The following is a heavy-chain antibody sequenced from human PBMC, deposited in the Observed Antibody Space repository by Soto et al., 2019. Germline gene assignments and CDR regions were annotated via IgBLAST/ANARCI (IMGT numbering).Heavy chain of an antibody. CDR2: IKNKSDGGTT. CDR3: AIGVWFLT. D-gene: IGHD2-8*01. CDR1: GFTFSYYW. J-gene: IGHJ5*02. V-gene: IGHV3-15*01. Sequence: GGSLRLSCAASGFTFSYYWMNLVRQAPGKGLEWVGRIKNKSDGGTTDYAAPVKGRFTISIDDSKYTLYLQMNSLKTEDTAWYYCAIGVWFLTWGQGTLVTVSS.